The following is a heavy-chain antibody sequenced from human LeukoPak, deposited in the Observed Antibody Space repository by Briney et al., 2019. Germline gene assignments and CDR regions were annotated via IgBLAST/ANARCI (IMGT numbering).Heavy chain of an antibody. D-gene: IGHD6-19*01. V-gene: IGHV3-21*01. CDR2: ISSSSYI. CDR1: GFTFSSYS. Sequence: PGGSLRLSCAASGFTFSSYSMNWVRQAPGKGLEWVSSISSSSYIYYADSVKGRFTISRDNAKNSLYLQMNSLRAEDTAVYYCASEPLRKQWLRAFDIWGQGTMVTVSS. CDR3: ASEPLRKQWLRAFDI. J-gene: IGHJ3*02.